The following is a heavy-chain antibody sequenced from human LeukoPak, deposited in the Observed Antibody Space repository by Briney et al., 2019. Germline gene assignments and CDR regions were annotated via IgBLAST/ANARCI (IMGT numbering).Heavy chain of an antibody. V-gene: IGHV4-39*07. CDR3: ARAAGGWDKYYYYYIDV. CDR1: GVSIYINNYY. J-gene: IGHJ6*03. Sequence: SETLSLTCTISGVSIYINNYYWVWLRQPPGEGLEWIASMYHSWSTYYNPSLKSRVSMALDTSKNQFSLKLSSVTAADTAVYYCARAAGGWDKYYYYYIDVWGKGTTVTVSS. CDR2: MYHSWST. D-gene: IGHD1-26*01.